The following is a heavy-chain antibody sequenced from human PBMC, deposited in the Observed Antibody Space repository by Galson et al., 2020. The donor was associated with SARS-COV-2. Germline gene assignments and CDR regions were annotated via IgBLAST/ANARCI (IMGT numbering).Heavy chain of an antibody. V-gene: IGHV3-30*18. Sequence: LTCAASGFTLSNYGMHWVRQAPGKGLRCVAVISYAGSKTYYADSVKGRFTISRDHSKNTMYLQMNSLRAEDTAVYYGAKVGGTTSYYYVDVWGKETTVTVPS. D-gene: IGHD1-7*01. J-gene: IGHJ6*03. CDR2: ISYAGSKT. CDR1: GFTLSNYG. CDR3: AKVGGTTSYYYVDV.